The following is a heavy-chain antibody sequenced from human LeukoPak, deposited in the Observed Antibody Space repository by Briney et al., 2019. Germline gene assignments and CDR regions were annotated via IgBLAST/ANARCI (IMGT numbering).Heavy chain of an antibody. Sequence: GGSLRLSCAASGFTFSSYAMHWVRQAPGKGLEWVAVISYDGSNKYYADSVKGRFTISRDNSKNTLYLQMNSLRAEDTAVYYCARELDFPIAFDIWGQGTMVTVSS. CDR2: ISYDGSNK. V-gene: IGHV3-30-3*01. CDR1: GFTFSSYA. CDR3: ARELDFPIAFDI. D-gene: IGHD3-9*01. J-gene: IGHJ3*02.